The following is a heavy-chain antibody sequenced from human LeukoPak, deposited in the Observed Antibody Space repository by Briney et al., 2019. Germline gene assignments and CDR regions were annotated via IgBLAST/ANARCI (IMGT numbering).Heavy chain of an antibody. Sequence: VASVKVSCKASGFKFTGYDINWVRQASGRGLEWMGWMNPNNGKTGYVQKFQGRVTMTRDTSTSTAYMELRGLISEDTAVYYCVRDGEGVAISVNYWFDPWGQGTLVTVSS. CDR1: GFKFTGYD. CDR2: MNPNNGKT. J-gene: IGHJ5*02. V-gene: IGHV1-8*01. D-gene: IGHD3-10*01. CDR3: VRDGEGVAISVNYWFDP.